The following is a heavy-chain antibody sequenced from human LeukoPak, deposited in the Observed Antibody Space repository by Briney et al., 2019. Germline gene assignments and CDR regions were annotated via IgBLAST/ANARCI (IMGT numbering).Heavy chain of an antibody. V-gene: IGHV4-59*08. CDR3: ARTIDGFDI. Sequence: SETLSLTCTVSYDSISRFYWSWIRQPPGKGLEWIGYIYYSGSTNYSSSLKNRVTISVDTSKNQLSLELKSVTAADTAVYYCARTIDGFDIWGQGTMVTVSS. CDR2: IYYSGST. D-gene: IGHD3-10*01. J-gene: IGHJ3*02. CDR1: YDSISRFY.